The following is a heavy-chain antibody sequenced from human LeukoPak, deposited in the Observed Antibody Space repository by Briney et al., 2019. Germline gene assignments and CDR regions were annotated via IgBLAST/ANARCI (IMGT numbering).Heavy chain of an antibody. CDR1: GFTFSNEW. V-gene: IGHV3-7*01. D-gene: IGHD5/OR15-5a*01. CDR2: INQGGNQK. CDR3: ARGLGKGTVDL. J-gene: IGHJ4*02. Sequence: GGSLRLSCRASGFTFSNEWMIWVRQAPGKGLEWVANINQGGNQKYSVDSVRGRFTISKDNAENLLYLQMSSLRVEDTAVYYCARGLGKGTVDLWGQGTLVTVSS.